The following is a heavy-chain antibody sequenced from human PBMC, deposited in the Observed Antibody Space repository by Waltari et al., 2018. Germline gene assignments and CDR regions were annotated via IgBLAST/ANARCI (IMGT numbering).Heavy chain of an antibody. D-gene: IGHD1-1*01. Sequence: EVQLVESGGGLVQPGGSLRLYCAASGFTFSNYWMHWVRQAPGKGLVWVSVLYPDGSSTNYADSVKGRFTVSRDNAKNTLYLQMSSLRVEDTAVYYCARTLGSTRTSMWGQGTLVTVSS. J-gene: IGHJ4*02. CDR1: GFTFSNYW. CDR2: LYPDGSST. V-gene: IGHV3-74*01. CDR3: ARTLGSTRTSM.